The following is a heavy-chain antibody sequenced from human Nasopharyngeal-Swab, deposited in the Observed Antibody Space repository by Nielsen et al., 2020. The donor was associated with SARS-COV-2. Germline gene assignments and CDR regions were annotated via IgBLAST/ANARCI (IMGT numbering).Heavy chain of an antibody. CDR1: GFTFSSYW. V-gene: IGHV3-7*03. Sequence: GESLKISCAASGFTFSSYWMSWVRQARGKGLEWVANIKKDGSEKYYVDSVKGRFTISSDNAKNSLYLQMNSLRAEDTAVSYCARGVGWNRPGAVYWGQGTLVTVSS. CDR2: IKKDGSEK. J-gene: IGHJ4*02. D-gene: IGHD1-1*01. CDR3: ARGVGWNRPGAVY.